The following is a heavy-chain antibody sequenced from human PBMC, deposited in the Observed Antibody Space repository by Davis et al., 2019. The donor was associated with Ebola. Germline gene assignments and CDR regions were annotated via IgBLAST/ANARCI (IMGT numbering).Heavy chain of an antibody. D-gene: IGHD2-8*02. CDR1: RFTFSNFG. CDR2: VGRHGDDK. J-gene: IGHJ6*02. Sequence: PAGSLTLSCVASRFTFSNFGMYWFRQAPGQGLEWVSYVGRHGDDKSYSDSVKGRFTISRDDAKDSLYLYMNSLRVDDTAVYYCAGGILLESRGGVAVWGQGTPFPASS. CDR3: AGGILLESRGGVAV. V-gene: IGHV3-48*01.